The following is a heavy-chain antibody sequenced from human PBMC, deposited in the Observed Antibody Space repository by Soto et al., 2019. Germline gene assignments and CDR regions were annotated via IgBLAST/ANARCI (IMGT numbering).Heavy chain of an antibody. CDR2: IYPGDSDT. V-gene: IGHV5-51*01. CDR3: ARRGYSYGLDV. J-gene: IGHJ6*02. D-gene: IGHD5-18*01. CDR1: GYNFATYW. Sequence: PGESLKISCKGSGYNFATYWIAWVRQLPGKGPEWMGIIYPGDSDTSYSPSFQGQVTISVDKSISTAYLRWNSLKASDTAVYYCARRGYSYGLDVWGQGTKVTVSS.